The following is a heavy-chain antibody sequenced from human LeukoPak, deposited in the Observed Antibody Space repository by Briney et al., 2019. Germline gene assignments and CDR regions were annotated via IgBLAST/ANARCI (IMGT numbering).Heavy chain of an antibody. Sequence: ASVKVSCKASGYTFTDYYMHWVRQAPGQGREWMGWINPNSGGTNFAQKFQGRVTMTRDTSISTAYMELSRLRSDDTAVYYCAREYYGRALDPWGQGTLVTVSS. CDR3: AREYYGRALDP. CDR2: INPNSGGT. J-gene: IGHJ5*02. CDR1: GYTFTDYY. V-gene: IGHV1-2*02. D-gene: IGHD2-21*01.